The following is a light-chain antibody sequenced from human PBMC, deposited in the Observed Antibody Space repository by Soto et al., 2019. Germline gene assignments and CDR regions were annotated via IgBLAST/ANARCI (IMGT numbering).Light chain of an antibody. CDR3: LQDYGDSWT. CDR1: QSISSW. CDR2: KAS. V-gene: IGKV1-5*03. J-gene: IGKJ1*01. Sequence: DIQMTQSPSTLSASVGDRVTITCRASQSISSWLAWYQQKPGKAPKLLIYKASSLESGVPSNFRGSGSGTEFSLTISSLQPEDFAAYYCLQDYGDSWTFGQGTKVDIK.